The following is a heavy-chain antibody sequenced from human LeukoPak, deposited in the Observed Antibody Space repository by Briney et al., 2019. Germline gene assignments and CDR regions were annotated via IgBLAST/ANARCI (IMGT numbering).Heavy chain of an antibody. J-gene: IGHJ4*02. CDR1: GFTFSSYW. D-gene: IGHD3-22*01. Sequence: PGGSLRLSCAASGFTFSSYWMHWVRHAPGKGLVWVSRINSDGSRTSYADSVKGRFTISRDTAKNTLYLQMNSLRAEDTAVYYCARGTYHYDSSGYPLDYWGQGTLVTVSS. CDR3: ARGTYHYDSSGYPLDY. CDR2: INSDGSRT. V-gene: IGHV3-74*01.